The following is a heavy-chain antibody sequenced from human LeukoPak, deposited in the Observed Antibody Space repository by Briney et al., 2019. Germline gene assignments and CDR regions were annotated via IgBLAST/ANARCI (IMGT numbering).Heavy chain of an antibody. D-gene: IGHD1-26*01. Sequence: SETLSLTCTVSGGSVNSYYWSWIRQPAGKGLEWIGHIYASGSNDYNPSLKSRVTMSLDMAKNQFSLKLSSVTAADTAVYYCARLAREDAFDIWGQGTMVTVSS. CDR3: ARLAREDAFDI. V-gene: IGHV4-4*07. CDR1: GGSVNSYY. CDR2: IYASGSN. J-gene: IGHJ3*02.